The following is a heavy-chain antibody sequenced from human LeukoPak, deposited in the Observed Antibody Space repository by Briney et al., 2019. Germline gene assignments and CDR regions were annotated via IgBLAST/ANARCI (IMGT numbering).Heavy chain of an antibody. J-gene: IGHJ4*02. CDR2: VVHSGST. CDR1: GGSISSNKW. CDR3: ARGRSITMVRGVTFPFDY. D-gene: IGHD3-10*01. Sequence: PSGTLSLTCAVSGGSISSNKWWSWLRQAPGKGLEWLGEVVHSGSTNYNPSLKSRVTISVDTSKNQFSLKLSSVTAADTAVYYCARGRSITMVRGVTFPFDYWGQGTLVTVSS. V-gene: IGHV4-4*02.